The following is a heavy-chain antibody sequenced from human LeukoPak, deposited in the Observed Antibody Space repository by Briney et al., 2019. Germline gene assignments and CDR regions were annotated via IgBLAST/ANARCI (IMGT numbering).Heavy chain of an antibody. D-gene: IGHD4-11*01. CDR1: GFTVSSNY. CDR3: ARDSRLTTVDY. J-gene: IGHJ4*02. V-gene: IGHV3-53*01. CDR2: IYSGGST. Sequence: GGSLRLSCAASGFTVSSNYMSWVRQAPGKGLEWVSVIYSGGSTYYADAVKGRFTISRDNSKNTLYLQMNSLRAEDTAVYYCARDSRLTTVDYWGQGTLVTVSS.